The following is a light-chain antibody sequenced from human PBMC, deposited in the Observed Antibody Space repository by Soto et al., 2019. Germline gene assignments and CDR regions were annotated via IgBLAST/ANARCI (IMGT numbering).Light chain of an antibody. V-gene: IGKV3-20*01. Sequence: EIVLTQSPGTLSMSPGERATLSCRASQSVSSTYLAWYQQKPGQAPRLLIYDASSRATGIPDRFSGSGSGSDFTLTISRLEPQDFAMYYCQYYDSSLWTFGQGTKVDIK. CDR2: DAS. J-gene: IGKJ1*01. CDR3: QYYDSSLWT. CDR1: QSVSSTY.